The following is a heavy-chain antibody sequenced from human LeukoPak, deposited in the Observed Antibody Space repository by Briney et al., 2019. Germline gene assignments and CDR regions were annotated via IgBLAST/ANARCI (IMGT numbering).Heavy chain of an antibody. CDR2: INEDGSEK. CDR3: ARDQRGLQRDY. CDR1: GFSFSNYW. J-gene: IGHJ4*02. Sequence: PGGSLRLSCAASGFSFSNYWMKWVRQDPGKGLEWVANINEDGSEKYYVDSVRGRFTISRDNAKNSLYLQLNSLRADDTAVYYCARDQRGLQRDYWGQGTLVTVSS. V-gene: IGHV3-7*01. D-gene: IGHD4-17*01.